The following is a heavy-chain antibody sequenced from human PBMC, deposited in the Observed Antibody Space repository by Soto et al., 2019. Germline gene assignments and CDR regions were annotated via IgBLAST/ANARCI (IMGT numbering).Heavy chain of an antibody. CDR3: ARDQGSKYYYDSSGHKGFDY. CDR1: GGSVSSGSYY. V-gene: IGHV4-61*01. J-gene: IGHJ4*02. Sequence: SETLSLTCTVSGGSVSSGSYYWSWIRQPPGKGLEWIGYIYYSGSTNYNPSLKSRVTISVDTSKNQFSLKLSSVTAADTAVYYCARDQGSKYYYDSSGHKGFDYWGQGTLVTVSS. D-gene: IGHD3-22*01. CDR2: IYYSGST.